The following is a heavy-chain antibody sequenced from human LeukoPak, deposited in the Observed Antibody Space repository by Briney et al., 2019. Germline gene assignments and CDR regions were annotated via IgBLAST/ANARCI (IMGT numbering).Heavy chain of an antibody. CDR2: IEPDGNEK. V-gene: IGHV3-7*01. D-gene: IGHD2-21*01. Sequence: PGGSLTLSCAASGFSFSRTWMSWVREAPGKGPEWVANIEPDGNEKGYVNSVRGRFTISRDNAKNSLSLEMNSLRVEDTAVYYCARAYCWGQGTLVTVSS. CDR1: GFSFSRTW. J-gene: IGHJ4*02. CDR3: ARAYC.